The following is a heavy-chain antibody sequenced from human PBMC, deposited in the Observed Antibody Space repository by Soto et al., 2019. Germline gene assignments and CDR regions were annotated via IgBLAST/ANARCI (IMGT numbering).Heavy chain of an antibody. Sequence: KPSETLSLTCTVSGGSISSYYWSWIRQPPGKGLEWIGYIYYSGSTNYNPSLKSRVTISVDTSKNQFSLKLSSVTAADTAVYYCARERYYGIDVWGQGTTATVSS. CDR3: ARERYYGIDV. CDR1: GGSISSYY. J-gene: IGHJ6*02. CDR2: IYYSGST. V-gene: IGHV4-59*01.